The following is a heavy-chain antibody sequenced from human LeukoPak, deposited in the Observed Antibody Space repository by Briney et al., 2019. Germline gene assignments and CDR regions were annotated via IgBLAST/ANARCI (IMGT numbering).Heavy chain of an antibody. V-gene: IGHV3-30*02. CDR2: IRDDGSNN. J-gene: IGHJ1*01. Sequence: GGSLRLSCAASGFTFSSSGMNWVRQAPGKGLEWVAFIRDDGSNNYYSDSVKGRFTISRDNSKNTLYLQMNSLRAEDTAFYYCARDRGGTYMYFQHWGQGTLVTVSS. D-gene: IGHD1-26*01. CDR3: ARDRGGTYMYFQH. CDR1: GFTFSSSG.